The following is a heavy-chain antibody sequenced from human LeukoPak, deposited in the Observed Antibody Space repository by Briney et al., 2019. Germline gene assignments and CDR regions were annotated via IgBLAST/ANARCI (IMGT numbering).Heavy chain of an antibody. CDR1: GGSISSGGYY. D-gene: IGHD2-15*01. CDR2: ICYSGST. CDR3: ARALGYCSGGSCYSGIAVAGNFDY. Sequence: SETLSLTCTVSGGSISSGGYYWSWIRQHPGTGLEWIGYICYSGSTYYNPSLKSRVTISVDTSKNQFSLKLSSVTAADTAVYYCARALGYCSGGSCYSGIAVAGNFDYWGQGTLVTVSS. J-gene: IGHJ4*02. V-gene: IGHV4-31*03.